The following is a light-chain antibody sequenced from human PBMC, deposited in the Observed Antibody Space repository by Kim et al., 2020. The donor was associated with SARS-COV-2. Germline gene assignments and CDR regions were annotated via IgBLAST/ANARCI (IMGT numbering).Light chain of an antibody. CDR1: NIGDYS. V-gene: IGLV3-21*01. CDR2: YDT. J-gene: IGLJ2*01. Sequence: SYELTQPASVSVAPGQTARITCGGDNIGDYSVHWYQQKPGQAPLLVIYYDTDRPSGIPERFSGSNSGTTVTLTISSVEAGDEADYYCQVWHTGGDRVVFGGGTQLTVL. CDR3: QVWHTGGDRVV.